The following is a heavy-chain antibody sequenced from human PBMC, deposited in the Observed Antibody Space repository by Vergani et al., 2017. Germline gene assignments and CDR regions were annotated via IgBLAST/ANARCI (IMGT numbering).Heavy chain of an antibody. CDR3: AKGYCSGGSCYSPFDY. D-gene: IGHD2-15*01. J-gene: IGHJ4*02. CDR2: ISGSGGST. V-gene: IGHV3-23*01. Sequence: EVQLLESGGGLVQPGGSLRLSCAASGFTFSSYAMSWVRPAPGKGLEWVSAISGSGGSTYYADSVKGRFTISRDNSKNTLYLQMNSLRAEDTAVYYCAKGYCSGGSCYSPFDYWGQGTLVTVSS. CDR1: GFTFSSYA.